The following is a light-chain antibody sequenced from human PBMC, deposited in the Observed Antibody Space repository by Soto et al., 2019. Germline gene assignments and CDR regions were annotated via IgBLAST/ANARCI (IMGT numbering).Light chain of an antibody. CDR1: SSDVGGYNY. Sequence: QSALTQPASVSGSPGQSITISCTGTSSDVGGYNYVSWYQQHPGKAPNLMIYDVSSRPSGVSNRFSGSKSGNTASLTISGSLSEDEDDYYCSSYTLSDTRGGYVFGTGTKVTVL. J-gene: IGLJ1*01. CDR2: DVS. V-gene: IGLV2-14*01. CDR3: SSYTLSDTRGGYV.